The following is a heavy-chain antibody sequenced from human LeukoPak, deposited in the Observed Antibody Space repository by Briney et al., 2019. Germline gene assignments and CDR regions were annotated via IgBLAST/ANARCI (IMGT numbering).Heavy chain of an antibody. D-gene: IGHD1-14*01. CDR2: IYHSGST. CDR1: GYSISSGYY. V-gene: IGHV4-38-2*02. J-gene: IGHJ6*03. Sequence: SETLSLTCTVSGYSISSGYYWGWIRQPPGKGLEWIGSIYHSGSTYYNPSLKSRVTISVDTSKNQFSLKLSSVTAADTAVYYCARKPAYNYYYYMDVWGKGTTVTVSS. CDR3: ARKPAYNYYYYMDV.